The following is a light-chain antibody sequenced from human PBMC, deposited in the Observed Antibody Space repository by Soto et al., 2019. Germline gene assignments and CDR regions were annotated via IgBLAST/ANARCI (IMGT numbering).Light chain of an antibody. CDR2: GAS. CDR1: QSVTSK. Sequence: EIVMTQSPATLSVSPGERATLSCRASQSVTSKLAWYQQKPGQAPRLLIYGASTRATGIPARFSGSGSGTEFNLTISSLQSEDFAVYYCQQYYKWPPLTFGGGTKVEIK. V-gene: IGKV3-15*01. J-gene: IGKJ4*01. CDR3: QQYYKWPPLT.